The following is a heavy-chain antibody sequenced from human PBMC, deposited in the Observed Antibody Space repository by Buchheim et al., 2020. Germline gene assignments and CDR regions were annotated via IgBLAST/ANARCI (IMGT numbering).Heavy chain of an antibody. CDR2: IFATGSP. CDR1: GGSISRDNYY. CDR3: ARGSIKVDP. J-gene: IGHJ5*02. Sequence: QVQLQESGPGLVKPSQTLSLTCTVSGGSISRDNYYWSWIRQPAGKGLEWIGRIFATGSPDYNPSLKSRVTMSVDTSKNQFPLNLRSVTAADTAVYYCARGSIKVDPWGQGTL. V-gene: IGHV4-61*02.